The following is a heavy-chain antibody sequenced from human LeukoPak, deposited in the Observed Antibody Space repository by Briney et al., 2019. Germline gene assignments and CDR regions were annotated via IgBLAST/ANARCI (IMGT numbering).Heavy chain of an antibody. V-gene: IGHV1-46*01. Sequence: ASVKVSCKASGYTFTSYYMHWVRQAPGQGLEWMGIINPSGGSTSYAQKFQGRVTMTRDMSTSTVYMELSSLRSEDTAVYYCARGPWIPRDHYYYMDVWGKGTTVTVSS. CDR2: INPSGGST. D-gene: IGHD5-12*01. J-gene: IGHJ6*03. CDR3: ARGPWIPRDHYYYMDV. CDR1: GYTFTSYY.